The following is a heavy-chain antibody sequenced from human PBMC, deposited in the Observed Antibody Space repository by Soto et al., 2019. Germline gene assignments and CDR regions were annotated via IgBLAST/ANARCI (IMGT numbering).Heavy chain of an antibody. Sequence: SGPTLVNPTQTLTLTCTFSGFSLSTSAMCVSWIRQPPGKALEWSALIDWDDNKSLNRPLKTRLTISKDTSKNQVVLTMTNMDPVDTATYYCARIPAYYGSQSYYFFDSWGQGIPVTVSS. CDR2: IDWDDNK. D-gene: IGHD3-10*01. CDR3: ARIPAYYGSQSYYFFDS. J-gene: IGHJ4*02. CDR1: GFSLSTSAMC. V-gene: IGHV2-70*01.